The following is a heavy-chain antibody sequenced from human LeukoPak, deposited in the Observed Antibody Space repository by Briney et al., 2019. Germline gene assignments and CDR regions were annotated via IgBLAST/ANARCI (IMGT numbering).Heavy chain of an antibody. V-gene: IGHV4-59*01. D-gene: IGHD6-13*01. CDR1: GGSIGSYY. Sequence: SETLSLTCTVSGGSIGSYYWSWIRQPPGKGLEWIGYIYYSGSTNYNPSLKSRVTISVDTSKNQFSLKLSSVTVADTAVYYCARVGSRGIDYWGQGTLVTVSS. CDR2: IYYSGST. CDR3: ARVGSRGIDY. J-gene: IGHJ4*02.